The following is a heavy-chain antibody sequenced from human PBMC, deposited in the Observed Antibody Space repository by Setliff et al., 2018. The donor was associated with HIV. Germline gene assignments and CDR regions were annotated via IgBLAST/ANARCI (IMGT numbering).Heavy chain of an antibody. D-gene: IGHD2-2*02. CDR3: ARDRRPAGINYGYGYLDD. J-gene: IGHJ4*02. V-gene: IGHV1-69*04. Sequence: GASVKVSCKASGGTFSAYAVNWVRQAPGQGLEWMGRIISILGTPNYSHKFQGRVTITADKSTTTTYMELSSLRSEDTAVYYCARDRRPAGINYGYGYLDDWGQGTLVTVSS. CDR1: GGTFSAYA. CDR2: IISILGTP.